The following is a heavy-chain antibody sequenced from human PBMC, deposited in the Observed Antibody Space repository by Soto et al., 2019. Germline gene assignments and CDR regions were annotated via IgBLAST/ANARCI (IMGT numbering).Heavy chain of an antibody. CDR2: IYYSGST. J-gene: IGHJ6*02. Sequence: QLQLQESGPGLVKPSETLSLTCTVSGGSISSSSYYWGWIRQPPGKGLEWIGSIYYSGSTYYNPSLKSRVTIAVDTSKSQFSLKLSSVTAADTAVYYCARSIAAAGTYGYYYYYYGMDVWGQGTTVTVSS. V-gene: IGHV4-39*01. CDR3: ARSIAAAGTYGYYYYYYGMDV. CDR1: GGSISSSSYY. D-gene: IGHD6-13*01.